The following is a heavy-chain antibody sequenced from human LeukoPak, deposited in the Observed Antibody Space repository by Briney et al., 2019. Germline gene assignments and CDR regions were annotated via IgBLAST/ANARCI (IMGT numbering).Heavy chain of an antibody. D-gene: IGHD3-22*01. CDR1: GFTFDDYG. J-gene: IGHJ4*02. V-gene: IGHV3-20*04. CDR3: ARLYDGSAYHADHFDY. CDR2: INWNGGSI. Sequence: PGGSLRLSCAGSGFTFDDYGMSWVRQAPGKGLEWVSGINWNGGSIGYADSVKGRFTISRDNAKNSLYLQMNSLRAEDTAVYYCARLYDGSAYHADHFDYWGQGTLVTVSS.